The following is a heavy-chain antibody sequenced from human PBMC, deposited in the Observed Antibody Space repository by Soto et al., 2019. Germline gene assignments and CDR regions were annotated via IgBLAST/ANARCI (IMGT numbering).Heavy chain of an antibody. J-gene: IGHJ4*02. CDR1: GFSVSTSGVG. Sequence: QITLKESGPTLVKPTETLTLTCNFSGFSVSTSGVGVGWIRQAPGKALEWLVFVYWDDEKRYSPSLRSRRTITKDTSKHQVVFTMRYMEPEDTGTYYCAHRRERQRRQGYNDWNTGYFDFWGQGSLVTVSS. CDR2: VYWDDEK. CDR3: AHRRERQRRQGYNDWNTGYFDF. D-gene: IGHD1-1*01. V-gene: IGHV2-5*02.